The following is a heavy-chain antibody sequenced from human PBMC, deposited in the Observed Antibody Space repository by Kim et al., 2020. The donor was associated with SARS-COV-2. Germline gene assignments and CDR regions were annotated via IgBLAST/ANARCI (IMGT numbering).Heavy chain of an antibody. CDR2: ISYDGSKK. CDR1: GFSFNTYG. CDR3: AKSFSGSYFGYDY. V-gene: IGHV3-30*18. Sequence: GGSLRLSCAASGFSFNTYGMHWVRQSPGKGLEWVAVISYDGSKKYYVDSVKGRFTISSDNSKNTLYLQMNSLRIEDTAVYYCAKSFSGSYFGYDYWGQGTLVTVS. J-gene: IGHJ4*02. D-gene: IGHD1-26*01.